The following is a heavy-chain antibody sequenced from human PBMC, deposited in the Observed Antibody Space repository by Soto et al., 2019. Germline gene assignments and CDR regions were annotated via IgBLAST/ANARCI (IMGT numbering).Heavy chain of an antibody. V-gene: IGHV3-21*01. D-gene: IGHD3-10*01. CDR1: GITFSGYT. J-gene: IGHJ5*01. CDR3: ARDTLSGGACPDS. Sequence: PGGSLRLSCAASGITFSGYTINWVRQTPGKRVEGGIAIXXXGXYXXXAXXXXGRVTISRDNAKNQLFLKMNTVSAEDTAVYYCARDTLSGGACPDSWGQGTKVTVSS. CDR2: IXXXGXYX.